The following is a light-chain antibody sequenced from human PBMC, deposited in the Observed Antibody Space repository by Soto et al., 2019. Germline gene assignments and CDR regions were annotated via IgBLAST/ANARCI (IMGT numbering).Light chain of an antibody. J-gene: IGKJ2*01. CDR2: RAS. CDR1: QSIDTA. Sequence: DIQMTQSPSTLSASVGDRVTITCRASQSIDTALAWYQQKPGKAPNLLIYRASNLESGVPSRFSGSGSGTEFTLVISSLQPDDFATYYCQQYGRFLTFGQGTKLELK. CDR3: QQYGRFLT. V-gene: IGKV1-5*03.